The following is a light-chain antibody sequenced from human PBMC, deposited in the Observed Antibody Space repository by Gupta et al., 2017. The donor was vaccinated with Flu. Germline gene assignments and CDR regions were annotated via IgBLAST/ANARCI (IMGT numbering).Light chain of an antibody. J-gene: IGKJ1*01. CDR3: QQYGALRT. Sequence: GERATLTCRANETVNYDYLAWYQHKPGQAPRLLIYGASNRATGVPDRFSGSGSETEFTLTISRLDPEDFALYFCQQYGALRTFGQGTKVENK. CDR2: GAS. V-gene: IGKV3-20*01. CDR1: ETVNYDY.